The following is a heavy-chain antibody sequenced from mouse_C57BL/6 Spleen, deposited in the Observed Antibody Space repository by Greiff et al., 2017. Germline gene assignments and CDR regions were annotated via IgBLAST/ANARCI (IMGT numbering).Heavy chain of an antibody. D-gene: IGHD2-2*01. CDR2: IDPSDSYT. CDR3: ARGYDWFAY. CDR1: GYTFTSYW. V-gene: IGHV1-69*01. Sequence: QVQLQQPGAELVMPGASVKLSCKASGYTFTSYWMHWVKQRPGQGLEWIGEIDPSDSYTNYNQKFKGKSTLTVDKSSSTAYMQLSSLTSEDSSVYYCARGYDWFAYWGQGTLVTVSA. J-gene: IGHJ3*01.